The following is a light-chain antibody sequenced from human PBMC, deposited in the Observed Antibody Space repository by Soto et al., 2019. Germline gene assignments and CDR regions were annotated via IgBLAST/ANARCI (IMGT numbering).Light chain of an antibody. J-gene: IGKJ4*01. CDR3: QQRSNWPPKLT. Sequence: VLTQSPATLSLSLGERATLSCRASQSVATYLAWYQQKPGQAPRLLTHDASSRATGIPPRFSGSGSGTDFTLTITSLEPEDVAVYYCQQRSNWPPKLTFGGGTKLEIK. V-gene: IGKV3-11*01. CDR2: DAS. CDR1: QSVATY.